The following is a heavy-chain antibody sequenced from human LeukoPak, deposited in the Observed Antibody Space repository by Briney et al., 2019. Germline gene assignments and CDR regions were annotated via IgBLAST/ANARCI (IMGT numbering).Heavy chain of an antibody. V-gene: IGHV1-8*03. Sequence: ASVKVSCKASGYTFTSYDINWVRQATGQGLEWMGWMNPNSGNTGYAQKFQGRVTITRNTSISTAYMELSSLRSEDTAVYYCARGEGFGELPDMDVWGKGTTVTVSS. D-gene: IGHD3-10*01. J-gene: IGHJ6*03. CDR3: ARGEGFGELPDMDV. CDR2: MNPNSGNT. CDR1: GYTFTSYD.